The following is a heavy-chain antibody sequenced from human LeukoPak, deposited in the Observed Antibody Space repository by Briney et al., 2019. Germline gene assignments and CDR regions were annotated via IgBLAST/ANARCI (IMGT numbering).Heavy chain of an antibody. CDR1: GFTFSSNA. V-gene: IGHV3-23*01. Sequence: GGSLRLSCAASGFTFSSNAMSWVRQAPGKGLEWVSSISGSGDSTFYADSVKGRFTISRDNSKNTLYLQMNSLRAEDTAMYYCTREYDYVWGSYRPDYWGQGTLVTVSS. CDR2: ISGSGDST. D-gene: IGHD3-16*02. J-gene: IGHJ4*02. CDR3: TREYDYVWGSYRPDY.